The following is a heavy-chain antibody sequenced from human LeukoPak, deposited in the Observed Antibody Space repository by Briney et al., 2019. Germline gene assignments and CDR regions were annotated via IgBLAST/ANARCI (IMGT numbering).Heavy chain of an antibody. CDR1: GFTFGDYG. J-gene: IGHJ4*02. V-gene: IGHV3-20*04. CDR3: ARLGPGMNFFYLDF. CDR2: LNWDGGTT. D-gene: IGHD3-10*01. Sequence: PGGSLRLSCAASGFTFGDYGMSWVRHPPGKGREGVSGLNWDGGTTGHADSVRGRFTISRDNAKNSLYLQMNSLRAEDTAVYYCARLGPGMNFFYLDFWGQGTLVTVSS.